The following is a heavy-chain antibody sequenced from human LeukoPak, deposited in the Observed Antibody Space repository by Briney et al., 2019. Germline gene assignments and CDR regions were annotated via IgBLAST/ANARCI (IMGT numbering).Heavy chain of an antibody. J-gene: IGHJ3*02. D-gene: IGHD2-2*01. CDR2: IYTSGST. CDR1: GGSISSYY. Sequence: SETLSLTCTVSGGSISSYYWSWIRQPAGKGLEWIGRIYTSGSTNYNPSLKSRVTMSVDTSKDQFSLKLSSVTAADTAVYYCARFNRDQLANSAFDIWGQGTMVTVSS. CDR3: ARFNRDQLANSAFDI. V-gene: IGHV4-4*07.